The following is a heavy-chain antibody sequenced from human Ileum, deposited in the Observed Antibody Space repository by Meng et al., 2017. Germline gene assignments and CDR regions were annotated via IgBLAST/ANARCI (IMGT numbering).Heavy chain of an antibody. Sequence: GGSLRLSCAVSGFTFSDHHMNWIRQSPGKGLEWVSSIGSGGSNILYADSVKGRFTISRDNAKNTLYLQMNSLRAEDTAVYYCVRASYYFDYWSQGTLVTVSS. CDR1: GFTFSDHH. V-gene: IGHV3-11*04. J-gene: IGHJ4*02. CDR2: IGSGGSNI. CDR3: VRASYYFDY.